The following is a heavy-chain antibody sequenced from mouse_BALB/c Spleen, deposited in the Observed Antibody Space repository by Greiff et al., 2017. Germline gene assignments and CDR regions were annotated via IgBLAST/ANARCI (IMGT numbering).Heavy chain of an antibody. CDR2: ISYDGSN. Sequence: DVKLQESGPGLVKPSQSLSLTCSVTGYSITSGYYWNWIRQFPGNKLEWMGYISYDGSNNYNPSLKNRISITRDTSKNQFFLKLNSVTTEDTATYYCARLNYYGSSAFDYWGQGTTLTVAS. CDR1: GYSITSGYY. CDR3: ARLNYYGSSAFDY. J-gene: IGHJ2*01. V-gene: IGHV3-6*02. D-gene: IGHD1-1*01.